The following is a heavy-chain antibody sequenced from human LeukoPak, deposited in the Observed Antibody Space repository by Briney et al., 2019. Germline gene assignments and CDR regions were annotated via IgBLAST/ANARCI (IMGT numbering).Heavy chain of an antibody. CDR1: GGSFSGYY. CDR2: INHSGST. J-gene: IGHJ6*02. CDR3: ARGSLTPYYYYGMDV. Sequence: PSETLSLTCAVYGGSFSGYYWSWIRQPPGKGLEWIGEINHSGSTNYNPSLKSRVTISVDTSKNRFSLKLSSVTAADTAVYYCARGSLTPYYYYGMDVWGQGTTVTVSS. V-gene: IGHV4-34*01. D-gene: IGHD3-9*01.